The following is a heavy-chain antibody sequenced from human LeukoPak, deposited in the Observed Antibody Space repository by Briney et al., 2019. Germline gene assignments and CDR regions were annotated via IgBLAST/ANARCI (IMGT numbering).Heavy chain of an antibody. J-gene: IGHJ4*02. Sequence: GGSLRLSCAASGFTLSTYWMTWVRQAPGKGLEGVANIKQDGSEKYYVDSVKGRFTISRDSAKKLLYLQMNSLRVEDTAVYYCARDRGSSGRLGRFDNWGQGTLVTVSP. CDR2: IKQDGSEK. D-gene: IGHD6-19*01. CDR3: ARDRGSSGRLGRFDN. V-gene: IGHV3-7*01. CDR1: GFTLSTYW.